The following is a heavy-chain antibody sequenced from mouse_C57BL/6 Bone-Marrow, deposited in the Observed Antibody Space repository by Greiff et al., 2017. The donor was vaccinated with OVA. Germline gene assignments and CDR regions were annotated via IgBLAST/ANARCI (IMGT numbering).Heavy chain of an antibody. J-gene: IGHJ2*01. CDR1: GFNIKDDY. V-gene: IGHV14-4*01. CDR2: IDPENGDT. CDR3: TTWGFDY. Sequence: VQLQQSGAELVRPGASVKLSCTASGFNIKDDYMHWVKQRPEQGLEWIGWIDPENGDTEYASKFQGKATITADPSSNTAYLQLSSLTSEDTAVYYCTTWGFDYWGQGTTLTVSS.